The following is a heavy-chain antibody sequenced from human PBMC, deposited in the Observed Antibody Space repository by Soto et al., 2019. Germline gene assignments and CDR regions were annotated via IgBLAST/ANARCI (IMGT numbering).Heavy chain of an antibody. CDR1: GFTFSSYA. Sequence: GGSLRLSCAASGFTFSSYAMSWVRQAPGKGLEWVSAISGSGGSTYYADSVKGRFTISRDNSKNTLYLQMNSRRAEDTAVYYCAKDPVDRYDFWSGVRSGYYYGMDVWGQGTTVTVSS. CDR2: ISGSGGST. D-gene: IGHD3-3*01. CDR3: AKDPVDRYDFWSGVRSGYYYGMDV. J-gene: IGHJ6*02. V-gene: IGHV3-23*01.